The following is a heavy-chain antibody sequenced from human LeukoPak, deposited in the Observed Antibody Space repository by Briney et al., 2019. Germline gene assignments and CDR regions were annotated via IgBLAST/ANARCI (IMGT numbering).Heavy chain of an antibody. CDR1: GVTFSSYA. J-gene: IGHJ3*02. Sequence: ASVKVSCKVSGVTFSSYAISWARQAPGQGLEWMAGIIPIFGTANYAQKFQGRVTITTDESTSTAYMELSSLRSEDTAVYYCASSAIVVPAAMGAFDIWGQGSMVTVSS. D-gene: IGHD2-2*01. CDR3: ASSAIVVPAAMGAFDI. CDR2: IIPIFGTA. V-gene: IGHV1-69*05.